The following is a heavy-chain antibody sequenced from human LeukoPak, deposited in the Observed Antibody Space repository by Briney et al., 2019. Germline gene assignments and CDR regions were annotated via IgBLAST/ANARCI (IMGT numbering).Heavy chain of an antibody. D-gene: IGHD3-10*01. V-gene: IGHV3-15*07. CDR1: GFTFSNAW. J-gene: IGHJ4*02. CDR3: ARRYGSGNFGDY. Sequence: GGSLRLSCAASGFTFSNAWMNWVRQAPGKGLEWVGRIKSKTDGGATDYAAPVKGRFTISRDDSKNTLYLQMNSLKGEDTAVYYCARRYGSGNFGDYWGQGTLVTVSS. CDR2: IKSKTDGGAT.